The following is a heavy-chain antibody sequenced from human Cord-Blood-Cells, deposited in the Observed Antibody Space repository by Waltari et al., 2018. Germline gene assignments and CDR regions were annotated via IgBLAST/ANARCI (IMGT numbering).Heavy chain of an antibody. CDR1: GGSISSSSYS. D-gene: IGHD3-10*01. CDR3: ARRVRGSGSYYNY. CDR2: IYYSGST. J-gene: IGHJ4*02. V-gene: IGHV4-39*01. Sequence: QLQLQEAGPGLVKPSETLSLTGTGSGGSISSSSYSWGWIRQPPGKGLEWIGSIYYSGSTYYNPSLKSRVTISVDTSKNQFSLKLSSVTAADTAVYYCARRVRGSGSYYNYWGQGTLVTVSS.